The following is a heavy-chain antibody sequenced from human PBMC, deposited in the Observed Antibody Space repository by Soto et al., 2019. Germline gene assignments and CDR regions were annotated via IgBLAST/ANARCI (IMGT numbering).Heavy chain of an antibody. V-gene: IGHV5-51*01. CDR2: IYPGDSDT. J-gene: IGHJ6*02. CDR1: GYSFTSYW. Sequence: PGESLKISCKGSGYSFTSYWIGWVRQMPGKGLEWMGIIYPGDSDTRYSPSFQGQVTISADKSITTTYLQWSSLKASDTAIYYCAASIFYYGMDVWGQGTKVTVSS. CDR3: AASIFYYGMDV.